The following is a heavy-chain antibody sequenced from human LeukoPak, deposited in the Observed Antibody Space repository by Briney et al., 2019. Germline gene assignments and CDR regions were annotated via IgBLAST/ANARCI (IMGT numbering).Heavy chain of an antibody. CDR3: AKSTHCSSTSCPISWRFDP. J-gene: IGHJ5*02. D-gene: IGHD2-2*01. CDR2: ISYDGSNK. V-gene: IGHV3-30*18. CDR1: GFTFSSYG. Sequence: PGRSLRLSCAASGFTFSSYGMHWVRQAPGKGLEWVAVISYDGSNKYYADSVKGRFTISRGNSKNTLYLQMNSLRAEDTAVYYCAKSTHCSSTSCPISWRFDPWGQGTLVTVSS.